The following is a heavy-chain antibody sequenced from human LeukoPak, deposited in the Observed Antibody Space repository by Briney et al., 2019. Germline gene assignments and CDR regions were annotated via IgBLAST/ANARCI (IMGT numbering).Heavy chain of an antibody. J-gene: IGHJ4*02. D-gene: IGHD1-26*01. CDR2: ISSDGDRT. CDR3: ARGGRSGSHDKFDY. Sequence: GGSLRLSCAASGFTFSSYAMHWVRQAPGKGLEFVSGISSDGDRTYYVSSVRGRFIIPRDNSKNTLDLQMGSLRGDDMAVYYCARGGRSGSHDKFDYWGQGTLVTVSS. V-gene: IGHV3-64*01. CDR1: GFTFSSYA.